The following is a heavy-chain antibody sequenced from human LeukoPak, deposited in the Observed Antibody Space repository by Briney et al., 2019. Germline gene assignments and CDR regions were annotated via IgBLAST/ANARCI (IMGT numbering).Heavy chain of an antibody. Sequence: GGSLRLSCAASGFTFSDYYISWIRQAPGKGLEWVSYISSSGSTIYYADSVKGRFTISRDNAKNSLYLQMNSLRAEDTAVYYCARSTYYDFWTGPGGMDVWGQGTTVTVSS. J-gene: IGHJ6*02. CDR1: GFTFSDYY. V-gene: IGHV3-11*01. CDR3: ARSTYYDFWTGPGGMDV. D-gene: IGHD3-3*01. CDR2: ISSSGSTI.